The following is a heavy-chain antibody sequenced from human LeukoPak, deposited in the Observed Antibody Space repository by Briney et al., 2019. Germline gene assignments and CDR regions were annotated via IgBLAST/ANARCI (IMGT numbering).Heavy chain of an antibody. CDR2: ISGSGGST. D-gene: IGHD1-26*01. V-gene: IGHV3-23*01. Sequence: GGSLRLSCAASGFIFSSYAMSWVRQGPGKGLEWVSVISGSGGSTDYADSVKARFTISRDNSKNTLYLQMNSLRAEDTAVYYCAKGASSSSAPLSGSHLFDYWGQGTLVTVSS. CDR1: GFIFSSYA. J-gene: IGHJ4*02. CDR3: AKGASSSSAPLSGSHLFDY.